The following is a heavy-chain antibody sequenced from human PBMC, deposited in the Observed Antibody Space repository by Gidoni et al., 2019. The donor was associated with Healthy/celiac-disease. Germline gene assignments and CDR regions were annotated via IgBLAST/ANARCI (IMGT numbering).Heavy chain of an antibody. CDR1: GFTFSSYA. CDR3: ARDNLEGVVRRVDYYYYGMDV. Sequence: QVQLVESVVGVVQPGKSLSLACAASGFTFSSYALHWFRQAPGKGLEWVAVISYDGSNKYYADSVNGRFTISRDNSNNTLYLQMNSRRAEDTAVYYCARDNLEGVVRRVDYYYYGMDVWGQGTTVTVSS. J-gene: IGHJ6*02. V-gene: IGHV3-30-3*01. D-gene: IGHD3-10*01. CDR2: ISYDGSNK.